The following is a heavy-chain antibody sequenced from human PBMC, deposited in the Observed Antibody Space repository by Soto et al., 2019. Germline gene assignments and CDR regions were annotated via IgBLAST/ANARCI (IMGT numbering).Heavy chain of an antibody. CDR2: IIPIFGTA. J-gene: IGHJ4*02. CDR3: ARGYDFWSGYYRYYFDY. D-gene: IGHD3-3*01. CDR1: GGTFSSYA. V-gene: IGHV1-69*12. Sequence: QVQLVQSGAEVKKPGSSVKVSCKASGGTFSSYAISWVRQAPGQGLEWMEGIIPIFGTANYAQKFQGRVTITADESTSTAYMELSSLRSEDTAVYYCARGYDFWSGYYRYYFDYWGQGTLVTVSS.